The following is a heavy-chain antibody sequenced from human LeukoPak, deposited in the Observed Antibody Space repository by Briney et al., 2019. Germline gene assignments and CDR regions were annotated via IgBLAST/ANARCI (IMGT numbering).Heavy chain of an antibody. V-gene: IGHV3-33*01. J-gene: IGHJ5*02. Sequence: GGSLRLSCAASGXTFSSYGMHWVRQAPGKGLEWVAVIWYDGSNKYYADSVKGRFTISRDNSKNTLYLQMNSLRAEDTAVYYCARDPRYWDWFDPWGQGTLVTVSS. CDR3: ARDPRYWDWFDP. D-gene: IGHD1-14*01. CDR1: GXTFSSYG. CDR2: IWYDGSNK.